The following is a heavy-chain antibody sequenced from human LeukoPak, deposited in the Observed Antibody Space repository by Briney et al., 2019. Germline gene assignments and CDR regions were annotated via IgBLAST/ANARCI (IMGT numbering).Heavy chain of an antibody. D-gene: IGHD2-2*01. CDR1: GFTFSSYR. V-gene: IGHV3-7*01. CDR3: ARDLVVPAAMVYYFDY. CDR2: IKQDGSEK. Sequence: PGGSLRLSCADSGFTFSSYRMSWVRQAPGKGLEWVANIKQDGSEKYYVDSVKGRFTISRDNAKNSLYLQMNSLRAEDTAVYYCARDLVVPAAMVYYFDYWGQGTLVTVSS. J-gene: IGHJ4*02.